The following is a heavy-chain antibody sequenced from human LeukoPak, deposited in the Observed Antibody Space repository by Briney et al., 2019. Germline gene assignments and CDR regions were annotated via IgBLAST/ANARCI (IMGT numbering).Heavy chain of an antibody. J-gene: IGHJ4*02. CDR2: ISGSGGST. CDR1: GFTFSSYA. V-gene: IGHV3-23*01. D-gene: IGHD3-3*01. CDR3: AKAELGVDTFFDY. Sequence: GGSLRLSCAASGFTFSSYAMSWVRQAPGKGLEWVSAISGSGGSTYYADSVKGRFTISRDNSMNTLYLQMNSLRAEDTAFYYCAKAELGVDTFFDYWGQGTLVTVSS.